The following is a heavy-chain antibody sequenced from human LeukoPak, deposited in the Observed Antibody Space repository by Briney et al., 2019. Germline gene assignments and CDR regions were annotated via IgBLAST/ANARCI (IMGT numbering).Heavy chain of an antibody. CDR1: GFTFINYW. Sequence: GSLRLSCAASGFTFINYWMHWVRQAPGKGLVWVSRINTDGTTTNYADSVKGRFTISRDNAKNTLDLQMNSLRAEDTAVYYCARGGDDIGDYWGQGTLVTVSS. CDR2: INTDGTTT. CDR3: ARGGDDIGDY. J-gene: IGHJ4*02. V-gene: IGHV3-74*01. D-gene: IGHD5-12*01.